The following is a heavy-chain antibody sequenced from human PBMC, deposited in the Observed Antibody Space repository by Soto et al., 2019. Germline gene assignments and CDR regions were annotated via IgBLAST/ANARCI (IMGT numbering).Heavy chain of an antibody. CDR1: GYTFTSYD. J-gene: IGHJ4*02. CDR3: ARRKLDYFDY. CDR2: MNPNSGNT. Sequence: QVQLVQSGAEVKKPGASVKVSCKASGYTFTSYDITWVRQATGQGLEWMGWMNPNSGNTGYAQQFQGRVTMTRNISISTAHIELSSLRSEGNAVYYCARRKLDYFDYWGQGTLVNVSS. V-gene: IGHV1-8*01.